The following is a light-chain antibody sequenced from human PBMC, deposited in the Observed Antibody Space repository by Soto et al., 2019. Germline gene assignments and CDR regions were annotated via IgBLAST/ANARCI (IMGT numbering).Light chain of an antibody. CDR2: ETS. Sequence: EIVLTQSPGILSLHPGERATLSCRASQSVDTYLAWYQQKPGQAPRLLIYETSNRATGIPARFSGSGSGTDFTLNISSLETEDFAFYYCQQRKYWPPRTFGGGTKVEMK. CDR1: QSVDTY. V-gene: IGKV3-11*01. J-gene: IGKJ4*01. CDR3: QQRKYWPPRT.